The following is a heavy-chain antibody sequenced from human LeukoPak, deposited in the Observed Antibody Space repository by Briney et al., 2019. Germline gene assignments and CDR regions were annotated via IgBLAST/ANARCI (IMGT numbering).Heavy chain of an antibody. J-gene: IGHJ4*02. D-gene: IGHD3-16*02. Sequence: SETLSLTCGVSGGSLSSTNWWTWVRQPPGKGLDWIGEVHLDGRTNYSPSLQSRLAMSVDFSENHISLKMTSETAADTAVYFCAREGGPYRPLEYTGQGLLVTVSS. CDR3: AREGGPYRPLEY. CDR2: VHLDGRT. V-gene: IGHV4-4*02. CDR1: GGSLSSTNW.